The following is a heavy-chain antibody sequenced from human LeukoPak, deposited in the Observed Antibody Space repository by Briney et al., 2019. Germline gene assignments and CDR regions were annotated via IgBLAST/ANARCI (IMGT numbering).Heavy chain of an antibody. CDR1: GFTFSSYG. CDR3: AKKRTPYYDILTGDFDY. Sequence: PRGSLRLSCAASGFTFSSYGMHWVRQAPGKGLEWVAVISYDGSNKYYADSVKGRFTISRDNSKNTLYLQMNSLRAEDTAVYYCAKKRTPYYDILTGDFDYWGQGTLVTVSS. V-gene: IGHV3-30*18. CDR2: ISYDGSNK. J-gene: IGHJ4*02. D-gene: IGHD3-9*01.